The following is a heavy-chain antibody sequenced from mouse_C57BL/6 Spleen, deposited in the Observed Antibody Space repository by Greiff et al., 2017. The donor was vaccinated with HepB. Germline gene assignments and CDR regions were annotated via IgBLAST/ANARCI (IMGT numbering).Heavy chain of an antibody. J-gene: IGHJ1*03. D-gene: IGHD1-1*01. V-gene: IGHV1-18*01. Sequence: EVQLQQSGPELVKPGASVKIPCKASGYTFTDYNMDWVKQSHGKSLEWIGDINPNNGGTIYNQKFKGKATLTVDKSSSTAYMELRSLTSEDTAVYYCAREVITTVVFDVGGTGTTVTVSS. CDR1: GYTFTDYN. CDR2: INPNNGGT. CDR3: AREVITTVVFDV.